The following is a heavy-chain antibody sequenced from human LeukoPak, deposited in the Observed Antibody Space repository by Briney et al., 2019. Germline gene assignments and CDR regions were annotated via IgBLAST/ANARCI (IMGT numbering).Heavy chain of an antibody. J-gene: IGHJ4*02. CDR2: IYYSGST. V-gene: IGHV4-30-4*07. CDR1: DGSISSGGYS. CDR3: ARGHSHSWIQLWFVLAGPYFDY. Sequence: SETLSLTCAVSDGSISSGGYSWSWIRQPPGKGLEWIGYIYYSGSTYYNPSLKNRLTISVDTSKNQFSLKLSSATAADTAVYYCARGHSHSWIQLWFVLAGPYFDYWGQGTLVTVSS. D-gene: IGHD5-18*01.